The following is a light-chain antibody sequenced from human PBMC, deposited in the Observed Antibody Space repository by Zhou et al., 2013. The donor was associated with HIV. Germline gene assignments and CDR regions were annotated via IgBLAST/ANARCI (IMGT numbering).Light chain of an antibody. J-gene: IGKJ5*01. CDR2: GAS. CDR3: HQYGSSPIT. CDR1: QSVSTN. V-gene: IGKV3-15*01. Sequence: EVVMTQSPATLSASPGDRATLSCRASQSVSTNLAWYQQKPGQAPRLLIYGASTRATDIPARFSGRGSWTEFTLTISSIQSEDFAVYYCHQYGSSPITFGQGTRLEIK.